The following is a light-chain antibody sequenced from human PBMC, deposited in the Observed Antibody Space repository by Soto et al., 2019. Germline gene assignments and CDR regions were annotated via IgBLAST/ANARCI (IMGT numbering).Light chain of an antibody. Sequence: DIQMTQSPSSLSASVGDRVTITCRASQGIGFFLNWYHQKPGKAPKLLIYAASSLQSGVPSRFSGSGSGTDFTLTITSLQPEDFGTYYCQQSYGNPGFAPGTKVDIK. CDR3: QQSYGNPG. CDR2: AAS. V-gene: IGKV1-39*01. CDR1: QGIGFF. J-gene: IGKJ3*01.